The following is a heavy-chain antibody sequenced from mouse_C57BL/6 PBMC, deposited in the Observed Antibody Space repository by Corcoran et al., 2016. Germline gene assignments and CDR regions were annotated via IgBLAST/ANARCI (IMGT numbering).Heavy chain of an antibody. V-gene: IGHV1-75*01. CDR3: ARSHYYGSSGGAWFAY. Sequence: QVQLQQSGPELVKPGASVKISCKASGYTFTDYYINWVKQRPGQGLEWIGWIFPGSGSTYYNEKFKGKATLTVDKSSSTAYMLLSSLTSEDSAVYFCARSHYYGSSGGAWFAYWGQGTLVTVSA. CDR2: IFPGSGST. J-gene: IGHJ3*01. CDR1: GYTFTDYY. D-gene: IGHD1-1*01.